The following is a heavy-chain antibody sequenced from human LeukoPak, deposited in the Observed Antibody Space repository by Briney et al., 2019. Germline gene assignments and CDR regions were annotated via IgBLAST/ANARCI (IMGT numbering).Heavy chain of an antibody. CDR1: GFTFSDYY. Sequence: GGSLRLSCAASGFTFSDYYMSWIRQAPGKGLEWVSCISSSGSTIYYADSVKGRFTISRDNAKNSLYLQMNSLRAEDTAVYYCARDPAREYYFDYWGQGTLVTVSS. J-gene: IGHJ4*02. V-gene: IGHV3-11*01. CDR2: ISSSGSTI. CDR3: ARDPAREYYFDY. D-gene: IGHD5-24*01.